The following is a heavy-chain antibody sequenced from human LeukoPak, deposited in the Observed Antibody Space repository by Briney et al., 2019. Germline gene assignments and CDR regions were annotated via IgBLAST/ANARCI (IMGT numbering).Heavy chain of an antibody. D-gene: IGHD3-10*01. CDR2: ISGSGGST. V-gene: IGHV3-23*01. Sequence: PGGSLRLSCAASGFTFSSYAMSWVRQAPGKGLEWVSAISGSGGSTYYADSVKGRFTISRDNSKNTLYLQMNSLRAEDTAVYYCARGPYGSGSYYLYWGQGTLVTVSS. J-gene: IGHJ4*02. CDR3: ARGPYGSGSYYLY. CDR1: GFTFSSYA.